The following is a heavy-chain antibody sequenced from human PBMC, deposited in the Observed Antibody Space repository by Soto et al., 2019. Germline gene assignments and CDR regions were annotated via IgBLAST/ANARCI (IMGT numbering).Heavy chain of an antibody. J-gene: IGHJ6*02. Sequence: ELQLVESGGGLVQPGGSLRLSCIASGFTFSTHWMHWVRQAPGKGLVWVSRVKYDGRTTSYADSLKGRFTISRDNAKNTVDLQMNSLRVDDTGVYYCARGLRNYYGVDVWGQGTTVTVSS. D-gene: IGHD5-12*01. CDR1: GFTFSTHW. V-gene: IGHV3-74*01. CDR3: ARGLRNYYGVDV. CDR2: VKYDGRTT.